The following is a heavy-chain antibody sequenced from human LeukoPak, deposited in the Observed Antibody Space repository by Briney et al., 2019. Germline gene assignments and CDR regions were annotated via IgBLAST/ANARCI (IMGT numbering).Heavy chain of an antibody. Sequence: PGGSLRLSCAASGFTFSNYAMSWVRQAPGKRLEWVSTISAGGGTTYYADSVKGRFTISRDNSKNTLYLQMNSLRAEDTAVYYCAKDRGNTIFGVVIMLDYWGQGTLVTVSS. V-gene: IGHV3-23*01. CDR3: AKDRGNTIFGVVIMLDY. J-gene: IGHJ4*02. CDR1: GFTFSNYA. D-gene: IGHD3-3*01. CDR2: ISAGGGTT.